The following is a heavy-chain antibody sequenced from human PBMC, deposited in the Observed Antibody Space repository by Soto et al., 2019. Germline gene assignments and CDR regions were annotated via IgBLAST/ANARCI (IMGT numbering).Heavy chain of an antibody. Sequence: GGSLRLSCAASGFTFSSYGMHWVRQAPGKGLEWVAVISYDGSNKYYADSVKGRFTISRDNSKNTLYLQMNSLRAEDTAVYYCAKDREGSSWVYYYYGMDVWGQGTTVTVSS. J-gene: IGHJ6*02. CDR3: AKDREGSSWVYYYYGMDV. CDR1: GFTFSSYG. CDR2: ISYDGSNK. V-gene: IGHV3-30*18. D-gene: IGHD6-13*01.